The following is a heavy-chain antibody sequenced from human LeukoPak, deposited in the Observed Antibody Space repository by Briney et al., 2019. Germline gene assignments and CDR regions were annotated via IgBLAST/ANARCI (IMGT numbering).Heavy chain of an antibody. CDR2: IYYSGST. D-gene: IGHD3-10*01. V-gene: IGHV4-59*12. CDR1: GGSISSYY. Sequence: SETLSLTCTVSGGSISSYYWSWIRQPPGKGLEWIGYIYYSGSTNYNPSLKSRVTMSVDTSKNQFSLKLSSVTAADTAVYYCATTNVLLWFGELSKTAYFDYWGQGTLVTVSS. CDR3: ATTNVLLWFGELSKTAYFDY. J-gene: IGHJ4*02.